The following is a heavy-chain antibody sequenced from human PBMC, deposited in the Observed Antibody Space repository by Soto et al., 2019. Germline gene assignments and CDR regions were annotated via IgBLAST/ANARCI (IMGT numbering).Heavy chain of an antibody. CDR2: IIPIFGTA. CDR1: GGTFSIYA. J-gene: IGHJ5*02. V-gene: IGHV1-69*13. Sequence: SVKVSCKASGGTFSIYAISGVVRSPVQGLDGMGGIIPIFGTANYAQKFQGRVTITADESTSTAYMELSSLRSEDTAVYYCARGSMSVYYYDTYNWFDPWGQGTLVTVSS. CDR3: ARGSMSVYYYDTYNWFDP. D-gene: IGHD3-22*01.